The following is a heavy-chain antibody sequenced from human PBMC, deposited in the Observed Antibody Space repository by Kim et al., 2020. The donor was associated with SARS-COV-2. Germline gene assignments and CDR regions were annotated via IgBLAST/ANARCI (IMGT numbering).Heavy chain of an antibody. D-gene: IGHD3-10*01. V-gene: IGHV4-34*01. J-gene: IGHJ6*02. CDR3: AGRVSYYYYYGMDV. Sequence: NPSLTSRVTISVDTSKNQFSLKLSSVTAADTAVYYCAGRVSYYYYYGMDVWGQGTTVTVSS.